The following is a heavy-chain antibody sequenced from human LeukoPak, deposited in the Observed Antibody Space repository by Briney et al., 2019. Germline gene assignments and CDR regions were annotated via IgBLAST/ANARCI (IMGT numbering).Heavy chain of an antibody. D-gene: IGHD2-2*03. CDR3: ARERPWMLYYYYYMDV. CDR1: GGSFSGYY. Sequence: PSETLSLTXAVYGGSFSGYYWSWIRQPPGKGLEWIGEINHSGSTNYNPSLKSRVTISVDTSKNQFSLKLSSVTAADTAVYYCARERPWMLYYYYYMDVWGKGTTVTVSS. J-gene: IGHJ6*03. V-gene: IGHV4-34*01. CDR2: INHSGST.